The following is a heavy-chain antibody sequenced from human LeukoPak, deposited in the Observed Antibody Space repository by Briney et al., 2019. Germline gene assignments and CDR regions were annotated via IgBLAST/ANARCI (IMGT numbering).Heavy chain of an antibody. V-gene: IGHV4-39*01. CDR1: GGSISRSSYY. D-gene: IGHD3-9*01. CDR2: IYYSGKT. CDR3: VKEEMGTFHFEK. Sequence: SETLSLTCTVSGGSISRSSYYWGWIRQPPGKGLEWIGSIYYSGKTYYNPSLKRRVTISVDTSKNQFFLKLSSVTAADTAVYYCVKEEMGTFHFEKWGQGTLVTVSS. J-gene: IGHJ4*02.